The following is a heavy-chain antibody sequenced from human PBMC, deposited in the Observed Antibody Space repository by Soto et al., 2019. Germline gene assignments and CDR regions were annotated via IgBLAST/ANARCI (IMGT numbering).Heavy chain of an antibody. CDR3: ARGPKCGYCSGGSCYARGATCYYYMDV. D-gene: IGHD2-15*01. J-gene: IGHJ6*03. V-gene: IGHV4-34*01. Sequence: SETLFLTCAVYGGSFSGYYWSWIRQPPGKGLEWIGEINHRGSTNYNPSLKSRVTISVDTSKNQFSLELSSVTAADTAVYYCARGPKCGYCSGGSCYARGATCYYYMDVWGKGTTVTVSS. CDR1: GGSFSGYY. CDR2: INHRGST.